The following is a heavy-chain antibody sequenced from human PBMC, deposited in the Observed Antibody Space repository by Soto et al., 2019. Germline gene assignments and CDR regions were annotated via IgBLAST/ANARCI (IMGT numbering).Heavy chain of an antibody. CDR1: GYTFTSYA. CDR3: ARYYYYGSGSYNGFDY. D-gene: IGHD3-10*01. J-gene: IGHJ4*02. V-gene: IGHV1-3*01. CDR2: INAGNGNT. Sequence: ASVKVSCKASGYTFTSYAMHWVRQAPGQRLEWMGWINAGNGNTKYSQKFQGRVTITRDTSASTAYMELSSLRSEDTAVYYCARYYYYGSGSYNGFDYWGQGTLVTVSS.